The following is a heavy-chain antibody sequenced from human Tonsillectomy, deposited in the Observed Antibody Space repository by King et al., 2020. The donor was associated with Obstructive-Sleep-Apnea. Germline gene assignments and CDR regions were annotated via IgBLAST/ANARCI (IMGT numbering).Heavy chain of an antibody. V-gene: IGHV4-39*07. J-gene: IGHJ4*02. CDR1: SGSFNSDTDY. CDR3: ARGPLDYSSLYNFDF. D-gene: IGHD6-6*01. Sequence: QLQESGPGLVKPSETLSLTCIVSSGSFNSDTDYWAWIRQPPGKGLEWIGNIYNGGRAYYSPSLKSRVTISLDTSKNRFSLSVRSVTAADSAIYYCARGPLDYSSLYNFDFWGQGTLVTVSS. CDR2: IYNGGRA.